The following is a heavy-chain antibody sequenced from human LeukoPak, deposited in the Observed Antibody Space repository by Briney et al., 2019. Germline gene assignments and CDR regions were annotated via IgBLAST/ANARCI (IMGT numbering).Heavy chain of an antibody. Sequence: PGGSLRLSCAASGFTFSSYGMNWVRQAPGKGLEWVAFISSDRSYKYYADSVKGRFTISRYNAKNSLYLQMNSLSAEDTAVYYCARAPPYMQWLARGAFDIWGQGTMVTVSS. CDR3: ARAPPYMQWLARGAFDI. J-gene: IGHJ3*02. CDR1: GFTFSSYG. CDR2: ISSDRSYK. D-gene: IGHD6-19*01. V-gene: IGHV3-21*01.